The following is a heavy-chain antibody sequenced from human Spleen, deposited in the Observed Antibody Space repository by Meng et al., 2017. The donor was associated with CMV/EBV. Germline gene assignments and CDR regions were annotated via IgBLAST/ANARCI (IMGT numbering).Heavy chain of an antibody. V-gene: IGHV3-30*02. CDR1: GFTLSSYS. D-gene: IGHD2-15*01. CDR3: AKDQRDIVVVVAAWIDY. CDR2: IRYDGSNK. J-gene: IGHJ4*02. Sequence: GESLKISCAASGFTLSSYSMNWVRQAPGKGLEWVAFIRYDGSNKYYADSVKGRFTISRDNSKNTLYLQMNSLRAEDTAVYYCAKDQRDIVVVVAAWIDYWGQGTLVTVSS.